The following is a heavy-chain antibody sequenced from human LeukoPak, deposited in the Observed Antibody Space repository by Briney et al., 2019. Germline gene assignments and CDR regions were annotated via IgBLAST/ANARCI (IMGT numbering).Heavy chain of an antibody. D-gene: IGHD5-18*01. CDR3: ARGGQGDGYSADEAFDV. J-gene: IGHJ3*01. CDR1: GDIVFSNSS. CDR2: TYYRSNWYN. Sequence: SQTLSLTCAISGDIVFSNSSWNWIRQSPSRGLEWLGRTYYRSNWYNDYVLSVKSRININPDTSKNQFSLRLNSVTPEDTAVYYCARGGQGDGYSADEAFDVWGQGTMVTVS. V-gene: IGHV6-1*01.